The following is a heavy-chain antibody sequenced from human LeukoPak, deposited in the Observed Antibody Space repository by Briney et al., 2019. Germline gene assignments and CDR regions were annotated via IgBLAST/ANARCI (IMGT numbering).Heavy chain of an antibody. CDR1: GFTFSSYA. J-gene: IGHJ4*02. Sequence: SGRSLRLSCAASGFTFSSYAMHWVRQAPGKGLEWVAIVSYDGSNKYYPDSVKGRFTISRDNSKNTLYLQMKSLRTEDTAVYYCARTRVTASPKIDYWGQGTLVTVSS. D-gene: IGHD1-14*01. CDR3: ARTRVTASPKIDY. CDR2: VSYDGSNK. V-gene: IGHV3-30-3*01.